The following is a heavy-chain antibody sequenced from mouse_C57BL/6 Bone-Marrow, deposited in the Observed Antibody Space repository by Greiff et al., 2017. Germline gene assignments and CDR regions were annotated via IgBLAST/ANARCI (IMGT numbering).Heavy chain of an antibody. V-gene: IGHV1-4*01. CDR2: INPSSGYT. CDR3: ARVLWLRYYAMDY. J-gene: IGHJ4*01. D-gene: IGHD2-2*01. CDR1: GYTFTSYT. Sequence: VQLQQSGAELARPGASVKMSCKASGYTFTSYTMHWVKQRPGQGLEWIGYINPSSGYTKYNQKFKDKATLTADKSSSTAYMQLSSLTSEDSAVXYCARVLWLRYYAMDYWGQGTSVTVSS.